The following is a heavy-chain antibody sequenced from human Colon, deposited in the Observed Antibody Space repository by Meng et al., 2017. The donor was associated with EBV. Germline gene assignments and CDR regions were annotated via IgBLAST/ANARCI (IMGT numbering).Heavy chain of an antibody. J-gene: IGHJ5*02. CDR3: ARYVFDSSSLYSNWFDP. Sequence: QVQLQESGPGLVKPSQTLPITCAAPGDSISSGGYYWSWIRQPPGMGPGWIAYIHYSGSTYYSPSLKSRVTISVDTSKNQLSLKLSSMTAADTAVYYCARYVFDSSSLYSNWFDPWGQGTMVTVSA. V-gene: IGHV4-31*11. CDR2: IHYSGST. CDR1: GDSISSGGYY. D-gene: IGHD3-22*01.